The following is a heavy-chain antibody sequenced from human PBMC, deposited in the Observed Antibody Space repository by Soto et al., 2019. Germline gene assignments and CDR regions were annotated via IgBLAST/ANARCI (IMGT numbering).Heavy chain of an antibody. Sequence: QVQLVQSGAEVKKPGSSVKASCKASGGTFSSYAISWVRQAPGQGLEWMGGIIPIFGTANYAQKFQGRVTITADESTSTAYMELSSLRSEDTAVYYCARHSVVPTSYYFDYWGQGTLVTVSS. CDR2: IIPIFGTA. D-gene: IGHD2-15*01. J-gene: IGHJ4*02. CDR3: ARHSVVPTSYYFDY. CDR1: GGTFSSYA. V-gene: IGHV1-69*01.